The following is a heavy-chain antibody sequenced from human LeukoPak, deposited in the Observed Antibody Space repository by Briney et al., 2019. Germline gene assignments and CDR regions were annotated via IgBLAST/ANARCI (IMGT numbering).Heavy chain of an antibody. CDR3: ARDRPKDDAFDI. J-gene: IGHJ3*02. CDR1: GYTFTGYY. Sequence: GASVKVSCKASGYTFTGYYMHWVRQAPGQGLEWMGWINPNSGGTNYAQKFQGRVTMTRDTSISTAYMELRSLRSDDTAVYYCARDRPKDDAFDIWGQGTMVTVSS. V-gene: IGHV1-2*02. CDR2: INPNSGGT.